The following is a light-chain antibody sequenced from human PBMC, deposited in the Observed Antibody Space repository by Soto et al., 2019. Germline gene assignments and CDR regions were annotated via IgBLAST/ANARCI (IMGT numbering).Light chain of an antibody. CDR1: SSDVGGYNY. V-gene: IGLV2-8*01. Sequence: QSVLTQPPSASGSPGRSVTISCTGTSSDVGGYNYVSWYQQHPGKAPQLIIYAVTQRPSGVPDRFSGSKSGNTASLTVSGLQAEDEADYYCAAWDDSLNGWVFGGGTKLTVL. CDR3: AAWDDSLNGWV. CDR2: AVT. J-gene: IGLJ3*02.